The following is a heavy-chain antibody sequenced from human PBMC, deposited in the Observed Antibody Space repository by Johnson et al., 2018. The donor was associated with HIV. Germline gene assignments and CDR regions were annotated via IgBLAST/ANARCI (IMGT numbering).Heavy chain of an antibody. V-gene: IGHV3-11*04. CDR3: ARLPSGYNRDTFNI. J-gene: IGHJ3*02. CDR1: GFTFSDYY. Sequence: QVQVLESGGGLVQPGGSLRLSCAASGFTFSDYYMSWIRQAPGKGLEWVSYISSSGSTIYYADSVKGRFSISRDNAKNSLYLQMNSLRAEDTATYYCARLPSGYNRDTFNIWGQGTMVTVSS. D-gene: IGHD5-18*01. CDR2: ISSSGSTI.